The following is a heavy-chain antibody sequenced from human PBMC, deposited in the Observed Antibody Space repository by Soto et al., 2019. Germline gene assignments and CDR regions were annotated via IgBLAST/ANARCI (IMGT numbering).Heavy chain of an antibody. J-gene: IGHJ4*02. CDR3: AHRPSYCSGGSCYSGFDY. D-gene: IGHD2-15*01. CDR2: IYWDDDK. CDR1: GFSLSTSGVG. V-gene: IGHV2-5*02. Sequence: QITLKESGPTLVKPTQTLTLSCTFSGFSLSTSGVGVGWIRQPPGKALEWLALIYWDDDKRYSPSLKSRLTITKDTSKNQVVLTMTNMDPVDTATYYCAHRPSYCSGGSCYSGFDYWGQGTLVTVSS.